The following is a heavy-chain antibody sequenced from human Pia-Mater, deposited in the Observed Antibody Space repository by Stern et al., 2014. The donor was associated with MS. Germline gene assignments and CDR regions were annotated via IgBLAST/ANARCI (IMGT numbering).Heavy chain of an antibody. Sequence: EVQLVQSGGRLVKPGESLTLSCAASGFPFDTYTMHWVRQSPGRGLDWLSSISTESSYINYADSVKGRFTISRDNANNSLYLQMNSLRPEDTAVYYCARRAGGLIAAGSLGYWGQGILVTVSS. CDR3: ARRAGGLIAAGSLGY. CDR2: ISTESSYI. CDR1: GFPFDTYT. D-gene: IGHD6-25*01. J-gene: IGHJ4*02. V-gene: IGHV3-21*01.